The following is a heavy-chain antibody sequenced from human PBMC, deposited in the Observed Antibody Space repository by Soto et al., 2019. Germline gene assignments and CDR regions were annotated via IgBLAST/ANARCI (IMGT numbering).Heavy chain of an antibody. CDR1: GGSISSGGYY. Sequence: SETLSLTCTVSGGSISSGGYYWSWIRQHPGKGLEWIGYIYYSGSTYYNPSLKSRVTISVDTSKNQFSLKLSSVTAADTAVYYCARDVISGLGELSLPPDAFDIWGQGTMVTVSS. CDR2: IYYSGST. D-gene: IGHD3-16*02. CDR3: ARDVISGLGELSLPPDAFDI. J-gene: IGHJ3*02. V-gene: IGHV4-31*03.